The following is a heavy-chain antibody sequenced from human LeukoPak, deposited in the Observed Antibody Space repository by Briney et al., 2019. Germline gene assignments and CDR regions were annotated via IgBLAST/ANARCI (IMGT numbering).Heavy chain of an antibody. CDR2: IIPIFGTA. Sequence: GASVKVSCKASGGTFSSYAISWVRQAPGQGLEWMGGIIPIFGTANYAQKFQGRVTITADESTSTAYMELSSLRSADTAVYYCARGVIVVVPAAMRRAPPHWYFDLWGRGTLVTVSS. CDR3: ARGVIVVVPAAMRRAPPHWYFDL. V-gene: IGHV1-69*13. D-gene: IGHD2-2*01. CDR1: GGTFSSYA. J-gene: IGHJ2*01.